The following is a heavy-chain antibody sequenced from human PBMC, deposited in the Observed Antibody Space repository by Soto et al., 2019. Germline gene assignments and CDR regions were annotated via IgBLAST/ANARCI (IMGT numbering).Heavy chain of an antibody. J-gene: IGHJ3*02. CDR2: IYYSGST. Sequence: SETLSLTCTVSGGSINSYYWSWIRQPPGKGLEWIGYIYYSGSTNYNPSPKSRVTISVDTSKNQFSLKLSSVTAADTAVYYCARLYGLDAFDIWGQGTMVTVSS. CDR1: GGSINSYY. V-gene: IGHV4-59*08. D-gene: IGHD3-16*02. CDR3: ARLYGLDAFDI.